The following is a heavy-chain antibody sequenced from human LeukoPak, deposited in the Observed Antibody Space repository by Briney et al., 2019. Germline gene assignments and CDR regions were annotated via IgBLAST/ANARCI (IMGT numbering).Heavy chain of an antibody. J-gene: IGHJ3*02. CDR2: ISSSSSYI. CDR1: GFTFSSYS. V-gene: IGHV3-21*01. CDR3: ASNGVVEAFDI. Sequence: GGSLRLSCAASGFTFSSYSMSWVRRAPGKGLEWVSSISSSSSYIYYADSVKGRFTISRDSAKNSLYLQMNSLRAEDTAVYYCASNGVVEAFDIWGQGTMVTVSS. D-gene: IGHD2-2*01.